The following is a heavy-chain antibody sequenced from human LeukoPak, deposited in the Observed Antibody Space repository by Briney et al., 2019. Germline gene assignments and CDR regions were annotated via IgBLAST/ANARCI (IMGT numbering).Heavy chain of an antibody. CDR1: GFLFTSTH. CDR2: IYDDGST. D-gene: IGHD3-10*01. J-gene: IGHJ5*02. V-gene: IGHV3-53*05. CDR3: VRDRAGRRSSWVEFDL. Sequence: PGGSLRLTCTASGFLFTSTHMDWVRQAPGKGPEGVGLIYDDGSTVHADSVKGRFTISRDNSKNSMYLQMDSLRPEDSAVYYCVRDRAGRRSSWVEFDLWGQGMLVTGSS.